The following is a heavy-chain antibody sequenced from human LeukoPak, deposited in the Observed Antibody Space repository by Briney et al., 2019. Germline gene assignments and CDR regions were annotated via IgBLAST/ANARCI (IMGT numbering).Heavy chain of an antibody. V-gene: IGHV4-59*01. CDR1: DDSISDYY. D-gene: IGHD3-16*01. CDR2: IHNSGTS. Sequence: PSETLSLTCTVSDDSISDYYRGWIRQPPGRGLEWIGYIHNSGTSTYNLSLKSRVTISADTSKNQFSLKLNSMTTADTAVYYCTRGAGWLIDYWGQGILVTVSS. J-gene: IGHJ4*02. CDR3: TRGAGWLIDY.